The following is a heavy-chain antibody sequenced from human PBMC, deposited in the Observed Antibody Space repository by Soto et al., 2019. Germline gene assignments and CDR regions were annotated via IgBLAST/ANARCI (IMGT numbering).Heavy chain of an antibody. CDR3: ARASLAASGTYAFDI. J-gene: IGHJ3*02. CDR2: ISAYNGNT. D-gene: IGHD6-13*01. Sequence: ASVKVSCKASGYTFTSYGISWVRQAPGQGLEWMGWISAYNGNTNYAQKLQGRVTMTTDTSTSTAYMELRSLRSDDTAVYYCARASLAASGTYAFDIWGKGTMVTVSS. V-gene: IGHV1-18*01. CDR1: GYTFTSYG.